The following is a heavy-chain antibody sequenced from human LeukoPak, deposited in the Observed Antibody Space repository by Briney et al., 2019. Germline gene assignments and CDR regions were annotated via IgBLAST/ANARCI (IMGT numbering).Heavy chain of an antibody. CDR3: ARHQAFRESSYSLDV. D-gene: IGHD2-15*01. Sequence: PSETLSLTCIVSGASIKSHYWSWIRQSPGKGLEWIGYVSSRGNTNYNPSLNRPVSISMDTSNNQVSLTVTSVTAADTAVYYCARHQAFRESSYSLDVWGQGTTVIVSS. V-gene: IGHV4-59*08. CDR1: GASIKSHY. J-gene: IGHJ6*02. CDR2: VSSRGNT.